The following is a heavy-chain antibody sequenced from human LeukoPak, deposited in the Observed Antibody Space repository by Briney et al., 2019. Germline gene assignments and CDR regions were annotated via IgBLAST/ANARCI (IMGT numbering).Heavy chain of an antibody. D-gene: IGHD6-13*01. Sequence: SETLSLTCTVSGGSISSYYWSWIRQPPGKGLEWIGYIYYSGSTNYNPSLKSRVTISVDTSRNQFSLKLSSVTAADTAVYYCASAETGIAAYWGQGTLVTVSS. CDR2: IYYSGST. V-gene: IGHV4-59*01. CDR1: GGSISSYY. CDR3: ASAETGIAAY. J-gene: IGHJ1*01.